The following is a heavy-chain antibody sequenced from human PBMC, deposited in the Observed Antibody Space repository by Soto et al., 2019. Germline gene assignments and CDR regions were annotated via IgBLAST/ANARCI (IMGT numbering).Heavy chain of an antibody. CDR2: IIPIFGTA. Sequence: GASVKVSCKASGGTFSSYAISWVRQAPGQGLEWMGGIIPIFGTANYAQKFQGRVTITADESTSTAYMELSSLRSEDTAVYYCARDWSIAAQGLGDYWGQGTLVTVSS. J-gene: IGHJ4*02. V-gene: IGHV1-69*13. CDR3: ARDWSIAAQGLGDY. D-gene: IGHD6-6*01. CDR1: GGTFSSYA.